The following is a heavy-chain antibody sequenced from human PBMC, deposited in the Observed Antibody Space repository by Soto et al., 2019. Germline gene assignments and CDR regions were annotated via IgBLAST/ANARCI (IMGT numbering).Heavy chain of an antibody. V-gene: IGHV1-46*01. Sequence: QVQLVQSGAEVKKPGASVKVSCKASGYTFSSFYMHWVRQAPGRGLEWMGIINPSGGDTGDGKKFRGRVTMTRDTSTGTVYIEVSSLGPDGTAVYYCARGLNDYSTSSGRRSAQRGYYYGMDVWGQGTTVTVS. CDR3: ARGLNDYSTSSGRRSAQRGYYYGMDV. J-gene: IGHJ6*02. CDR2: INPSGGDT. CDR1: GYTFSSFY. D-gene: IGHD4-4*01.